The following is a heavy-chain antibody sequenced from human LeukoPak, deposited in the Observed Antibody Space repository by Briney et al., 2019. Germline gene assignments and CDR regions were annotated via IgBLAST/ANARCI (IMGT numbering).Heavy chain of an antibody. CDR1: GDSISSSDNY. J-gene: IGHJ4*02. CDR2: FYYSRDT. D-gene: IGHD3-22*01. CDR3: ARHPHYYYDNSAR. V-gene: IGHV4-39*01. Sequence: SETLSLTCTVSGDSISSSDNYWGWIRQPPGKGLEWIGSFYYSRDTYYNPSLKSRVTISVDTSKNQLSLTLTSVSAADTAVYYCARHPHYYYDNSARWGQGTLVTVSS.